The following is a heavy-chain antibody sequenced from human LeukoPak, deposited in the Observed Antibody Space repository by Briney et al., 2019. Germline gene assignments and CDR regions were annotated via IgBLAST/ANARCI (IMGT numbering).Heavy chain of an antibody. D-gene: IGHD1-26*01. CDR3: ATWNSGSNSSDY. V-gene: IGHV4-59*08. J-gene: IGHJ4*02. Sequence: SETLSLTCSVSGGSISTYYWSWIRQPPGKGLEWIGYIHYSGSTNYNPSLKSRVTISVDTSKKQFSLRLSSLTAADTAVYYCATWNSGSNSSDYWGQGTLVTVSS. CDR1: GGSISTYY. CDR2: IHYSGST.